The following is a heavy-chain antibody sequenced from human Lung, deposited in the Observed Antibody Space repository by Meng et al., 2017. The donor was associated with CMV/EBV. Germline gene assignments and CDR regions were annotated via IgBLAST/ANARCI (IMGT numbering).Heavy chain of an antibody. J-gene: IGHJ6*02. CDR2: VYYSGTT. Sequence: SXTXSLTCTISGGSFSSYYCSWIRQPPGKGLEWIGYVYYSGTTNYNPSFKSRIYISIDTSKNQFSLELSSVTAADTAVYYCARGNYYYGLDVWGQGTTVTVSS. CDR3: ARGNYYYGLDV. V-gene: IGHV4-59*01. CDR1: GGSFSSYY.